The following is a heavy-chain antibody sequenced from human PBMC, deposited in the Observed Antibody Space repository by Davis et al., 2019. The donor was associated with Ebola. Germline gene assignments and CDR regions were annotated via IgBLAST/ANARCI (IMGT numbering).Heavy chain of an antibody. Sequence: SETLSLTCTVSGGSVSSGGYYWNWIRQPPGKGLEWIGYIYYSGSTDYSPSLRGRVTISLDTSKNQFSLRLSSVTAADTAVYYCAALAGYWGQGTLVTVSS. CDR2: IYYSGST. V-gene: IGHV4-61*08. CDR1: GGSVSSGGYY. J-gene: IGHJ4*02. CDR3: AALAGY.